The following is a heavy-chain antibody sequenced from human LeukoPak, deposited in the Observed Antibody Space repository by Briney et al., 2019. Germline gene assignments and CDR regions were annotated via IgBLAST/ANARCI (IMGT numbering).Heavy chain of an antibody. Sequence: GGSLRLSCAASGFTFDDYAMHWVRRAPGKGLEWVSGISWNSGSIGYADSVKGRFTISRDNAKNSLYLQMNSLRAEDMALYYCAKGAFAYYYGSGSYYFDYWGQGTLVTVSS. CDR2: ISWNSGSI. J-gene: IGHJ4*02. CDR1: GFTFDDYA. CDR3: AKGAFAYYYGSGSYYFDY. V-gene: IGHV3-9*03. D-gene: IGHD3-10*01.